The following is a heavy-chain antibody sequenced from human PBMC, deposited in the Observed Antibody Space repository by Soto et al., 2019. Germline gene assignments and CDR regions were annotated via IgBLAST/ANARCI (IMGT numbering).Heavy chain of an antibody. J-gene: IGHJ5*02. CDR2: ISDDGSTT. CDR1: GFTLSSNS. Sequence: GGSLRLSCAASGFTLSSNSMAWVRQAPGKRLQWVSGISDDGSTTFYIDSVRGRFTISRDTSTNTLYLQMDSLRVEDTAVYFCAKWSGFGDAWGQGTLVTVSS. V-gene: IGHV3-23*01. D-gene: IGHD3-10*01. CDR3: AKWSGFGDA.